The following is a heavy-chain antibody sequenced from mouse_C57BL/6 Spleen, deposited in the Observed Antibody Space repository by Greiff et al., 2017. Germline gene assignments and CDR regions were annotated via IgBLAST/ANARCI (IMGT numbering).Heavy chain of an antibody. CDR3: ARGGYCGSSPWFAY. Sequence: VQLQQPGAELVMPGASVKLSCKASGYTFTSYWMHWVKQRPGQGLEWIGEIDPSDSYTNYNQKFKGKSTLTVDKSSSTAYMQLSSLTSEDSAVYYCARGGYCGSSPWFAYWGQGTLVTVSA. J-gene: IGHJ3*01. V-gene: IGHV1-69*01. D-gene: IGHD1-1*01. CDR2: IDPSDSYT. CDR1: GYTFTSYW.